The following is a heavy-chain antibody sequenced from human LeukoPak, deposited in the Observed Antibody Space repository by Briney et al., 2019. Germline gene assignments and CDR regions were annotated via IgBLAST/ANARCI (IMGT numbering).Heavy chain of an antibody. CDR1: GFTSSSYA. V-gene: IGHV3-30*04. D-gene: IGHD1-26*01. Sequence: GALRLSCAASGFTSSSYAMHWVRQAPGKGLEWVAVISYDGSNKYYADSVKGRFTISRDNSKNTLYLQMNSLRAEDTAVYYCARVHGGSFDYWGQGTLVTVSS. CDR3: ARVHGGSFDY. J-gene: IGHJ4*02. CDR2: ISYDGSNK.